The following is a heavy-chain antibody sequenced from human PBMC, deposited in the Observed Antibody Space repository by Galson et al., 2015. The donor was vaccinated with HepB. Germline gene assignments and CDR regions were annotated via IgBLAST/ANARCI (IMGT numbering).Heavy chain of an antibody. J-gene: IGHJ4*02. V-gene: IGHV3-7*01. Sequence: SLRLSCAASGFTFSNYWMSWVRQGPGKGLEWVANIKQDESEKYYVDSVEGRFTISRDNARNSLYLQMDNLRAEDTAVYYCARLWGTSCHNCPNYFNYWGQGTLFSISS. CDR1: GFTFSNYW. D-gene: IGHD2-2*01. CDR3: ARLWGTSCHNCPNYFNY. CDR2: IKQDESEK.